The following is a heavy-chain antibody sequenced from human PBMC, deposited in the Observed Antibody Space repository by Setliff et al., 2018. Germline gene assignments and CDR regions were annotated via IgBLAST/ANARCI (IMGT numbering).Heavy chain of an antibody. J-gene: IGHJ6*03. CDR1: TFTFSKYA. V-gene: IGHV3-23*01. CDR2: IGASGHNT. D-gene: IGHD2-21*02. Sequence: PGGSLRLSCAASTFTFSKYAVTWVRQAPGKGLQWVASIGASGHNTYYADFVKGRFVISRDNSMNMLYLQMNRLSAEDTAVFYCVKGSDPYYFYYMDVCGKGTTVTVSS. CDR3: VKGSDPYYFYYMDV.